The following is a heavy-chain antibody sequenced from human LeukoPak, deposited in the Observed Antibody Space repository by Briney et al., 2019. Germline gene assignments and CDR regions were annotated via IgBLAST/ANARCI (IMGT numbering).Heavy chain of an antibody. V-gene: IGHV3-74*01. D-gene: IGHD2-2*01. CDR1: GFTFSGYW. Sequence: PGGSLRLSCAASGFTFSGYWMHWVRQAPGKGLAWVSVIRSDGTITTYADSVKGRFTISRDTAKNTLYLQMNSLRAEDTAVYYCATEGLRVAAAIYDFWGQGTLVTVSS. CDR3: ATEGLRVAAAIYDF. J-gene: IGHJ1*01. CDR2: IRSDGTIT.